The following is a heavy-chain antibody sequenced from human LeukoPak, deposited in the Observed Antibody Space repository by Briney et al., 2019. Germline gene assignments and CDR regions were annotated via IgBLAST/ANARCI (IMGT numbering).Heavy chain of an antibody. V-gene: IGHV3-23*01. J-gene: IGHJ4*02. CDR2: LGGSGINT. CDR1: GFTFSNYA. D-gene: IGHD1-26*01. Sequence: GGSLRLSCAASGFTFSNYAMSWVRQAPGKGLEWVSALGGSGINTYYADSVKGRFTISRDNSKNSLYLQMNSLRAEDTAVYYCARDPGYSGSPSYFDYWGQGTLVTVSS. CDR3: ARDPGYSGSPSYFDY.